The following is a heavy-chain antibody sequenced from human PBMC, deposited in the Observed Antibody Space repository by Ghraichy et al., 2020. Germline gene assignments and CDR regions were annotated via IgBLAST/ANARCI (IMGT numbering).Heavy chain of an antibody. V-gene: IGHV4-59*01. CDR2: IYYSGST. CDR1: GGSISSYY. CDR3: ARAEGQLEYYYYYGMDV. J-gene: IGHJ6*02. Sequence: SETLSLTCTVSGGSISSYYWSWIRQPPGKGLEWIGYIYYSGSTNYNPSLKSRVTISVDTSKNQFSLKLSSVTAADTAVYYCARAEGQLEYYYYYGMDVWGQGTTVTVSS. D-gene: IGHD2-2*01.